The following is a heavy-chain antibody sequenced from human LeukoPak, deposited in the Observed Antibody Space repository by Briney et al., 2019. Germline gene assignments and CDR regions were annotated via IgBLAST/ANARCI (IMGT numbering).Heavy chain of an antibody. CDR1: GFTFSSYA. V-gene: IGHV3-30*01. J-gene: IGHJ4*02. D-gene: IGHD6-6*01. CDR2: ISYDGSNK. Sequence: RRSLRLSCAASGFTFSSYAMHWVRQAPGKGLEWVAVISYDGSNKYYADSVKGRFTISRDNSKNTLYLQMNSLRAEDTAVYYCAGLVRLLDYWGQGTLVTVSS. CDR3: AGLVRLLDY.